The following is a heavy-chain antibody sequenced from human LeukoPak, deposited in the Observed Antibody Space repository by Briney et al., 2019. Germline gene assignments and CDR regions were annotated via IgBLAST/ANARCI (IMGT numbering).Heavy chain of an antibody. CDR1: GFTFSSYE. J-gene: IGHJ4*02. Sequence: GGSLRLSCAASGFTFSSYEMNWVRQAPGKGLEWVAVISYDGSNKYYADSVKGRFTISRDNSKNTLYLQMNSLRAEDTAVYYCNYRAGYSSDYWGQGTLVTVSS. CDR2: ISYDGSNK. V-gene: IGHV3-30*03. D-gene: IGHD6-13*01. CDR3: NYRAGYSSDY.